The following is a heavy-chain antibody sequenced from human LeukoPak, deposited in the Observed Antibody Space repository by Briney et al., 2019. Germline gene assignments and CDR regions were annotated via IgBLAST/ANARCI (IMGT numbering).Heavy chain of an antibody. CDR2: VYHSGGT. V-gene: IGHV4-39*01. CDR1: DGSISSSNYY. CDR3: ARSSAYIDLNWFDP. J-gene: IGHJ5*02. Sequence: KPSETLSLTCSVSDGSISSSNYYWDWIRQPPGKGLEWIGSVYHSGGTYYDPSLKSRVTISVDTSKNEFSLKLRSVTAADTAVYYCARSSAYIDLNWFDPWGQGTLVTVSS. D-gene: IGHD3-9*01.